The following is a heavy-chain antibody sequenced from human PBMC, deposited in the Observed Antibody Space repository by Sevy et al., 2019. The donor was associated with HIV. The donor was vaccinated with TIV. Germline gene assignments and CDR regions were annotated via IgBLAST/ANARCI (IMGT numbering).Heavy chain of an antibody. CDR1: GFTFSSYG. D-gene: IGHD3-3*01. J-gene: IGHJ5*02. CDR2: ISYDGSNK. CDR3: AKDRPRPYYDFWSGWGANWFDP. V-gene: IGHV3-30*18. Sequence: GGSLRLSCAASGFTFSSYGMHWVRQAPGKGLEWVAVISYDGSNKYYADSVKGRFTISRDNSENTLYLQMNSLRAEDTAVYYCAKDRPRPYYDFWSGWGANWFDPWGQGTLVTVSS.